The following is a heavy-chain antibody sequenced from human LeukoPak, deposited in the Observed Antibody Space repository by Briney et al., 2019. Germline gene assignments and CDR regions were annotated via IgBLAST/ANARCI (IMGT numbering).Heavy chain of an antibody. V-gene: IGHV4-38-2*02. D-gene: IGHD1-26*01. J-gene: IGHJ4*02. CDR1: GYSISSGYY. CDR2: IYHSGST. CDR3: ARFGSYPLFSLDY. Sequence: SETLSLTCTVSGYSISSGYYWGWIRQPPGKGLEWIGSIYHSGSTYYNPSLKSRVTISVDTSKNQFSLKLSSVTAADTAVYYCARFGSYPLFSLDYWGQGTLVTVSS.